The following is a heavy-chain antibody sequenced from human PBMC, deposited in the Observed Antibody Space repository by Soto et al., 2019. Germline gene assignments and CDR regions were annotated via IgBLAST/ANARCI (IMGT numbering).Heavy chain of an antibody. J-gene: IGHJ5*02. CDR1: GYTFTSYG. Sequence: ASVKVSCKASGYTFTSYGISWVRQAPGQGLEWMGWISAYNGNTNYAQKLQGRVTMTTDTSTSTAYMELRSLRSDDTAVYYCARDRSFSITINSPWFDPWGQGTLVTVSS. CDR3: ARDRSFSITINSPWFDP. V-gene: IGHV1-18*01. D-gene: IGHD3-10*01. CDR2: ISAYNGNT.